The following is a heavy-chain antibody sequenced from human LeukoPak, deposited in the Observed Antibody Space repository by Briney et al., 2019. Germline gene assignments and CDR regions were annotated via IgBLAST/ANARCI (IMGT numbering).Heavy chain of an antibody. V-gene: IGHV4-34*01. CDR1: GGSFSGHY. Sequence: SGTLSLTRAVYGGSFSGHYWSWIRQPPGKGLEWIGEINHSGSTNYNPSLKSRVTISVDTSKNQFSLKLSSVTAADTAVYYCARGRVQYSSSPYDYWGQGTLVTVSS. D-gene: IGHD6-6*01. CDR3: ARGRVQYSSSPYDY. CDR2: INHSGST. J-gene: IGHJ4*02.